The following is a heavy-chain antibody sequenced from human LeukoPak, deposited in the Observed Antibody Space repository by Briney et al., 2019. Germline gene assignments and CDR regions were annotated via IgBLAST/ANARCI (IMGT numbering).Heavy chain of an antibody. Sequence: GGSLRLSCTAYGFTVSGNYMSWVRQAPGKGLEWVSVIYSGGDTYYADSVKGRFTISRDISENTLYLQMDNLRAEDSAFYYCARSPPASPFYYWGQGTLVTVSS. CDR1: GFTVSGNY. D-gene: IGHD2-2*01. CDR3: ARSPPASPFYY. V-gene: IGHV3-53*01. CDR2: IYSGGDT. J-gene: IGHJ4*02.